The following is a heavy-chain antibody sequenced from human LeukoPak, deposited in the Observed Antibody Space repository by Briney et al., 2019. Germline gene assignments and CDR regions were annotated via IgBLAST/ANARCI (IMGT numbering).Heavy chain of an antibody. V-gene: IGHV3-15*01. J-gene: IGHJ4*02. CDR3: TTEAYVWGSYRCHG. D-gene: IGHD3-16*02. CDR2: IKSKTDGGTT. CDR1: GFTFSNAW. Sequence: GGSLRLSCAASGFTFSNAWMSWVRQAPGKGLEWVGRIKSKTDGGTTDYAAPVKGRFTISRDDSKNTLYLQMNSLKTEDTAVYYCTTEAYVWGSYRCHGWGQGALVTVSS.